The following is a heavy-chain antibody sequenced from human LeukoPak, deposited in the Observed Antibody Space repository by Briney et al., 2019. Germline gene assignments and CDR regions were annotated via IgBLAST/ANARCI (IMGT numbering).Heavy chain of an antibody. D-gene: IGHD6-13*01. CDR1: GFTFSSYA. V-gene: IGHV3-23*01. Sequence: GGSLRLSCAASGFTFSSYAMSWVRQAPGKGLEWVSAISGSGGSTYYADSVKGRFIISRDNSKNTLYLQMNSLRAEDTAVYYCAKDLTFIAAAGRAGVYWGQGTLVTVSS. J-gene: IGHJ4*02. CDR3: AKDLTFIAAAGRAGVY. CDR2: ISGSGGST.